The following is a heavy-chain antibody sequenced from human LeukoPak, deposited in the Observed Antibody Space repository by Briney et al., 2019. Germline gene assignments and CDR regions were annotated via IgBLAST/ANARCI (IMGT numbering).Heavy chain of an antibody. V-gene: IGHV3-23*01. Sequence: PGGSLRLSCAASGFTFSSYAMSWVRQAPGKGLEWVSVISASGGGTYHADSVKGRFTISRDNSENTLYLQMSSLRAEDTAVYYCAKGFCSSTSCSTDYWGQGTLVTVSS. CDR1: GFTFSSYA. CDR3: AKGFCSSTSCSTDY. D-gene: IGHD2-2*01. J-gene: IGHJ4*02. CDR2: ISASGGGT.